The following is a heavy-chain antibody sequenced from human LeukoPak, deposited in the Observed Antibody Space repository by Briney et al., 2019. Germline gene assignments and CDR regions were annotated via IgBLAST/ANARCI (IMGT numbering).Heavy chain of an antibody. CDR3: ARVSRHCSGGNCYNLFDY. CDR2: IYSGGST. D-gene: IGHD2-15*01. CDR1: GFTVSNNY. V-gene: IGHV3-66*01. Sequence: PGGSLRLSCAASGFTVSNNYMTWVRQAPGKGLEWVSLIYSGGSTYYADSVQGRFTISRDSSKNTLYLQMSSLRADDTAVFYCARVSRHCSGGNCYNLFDYWGPGTLVTVSS. J-gene: IGHJ4*02.